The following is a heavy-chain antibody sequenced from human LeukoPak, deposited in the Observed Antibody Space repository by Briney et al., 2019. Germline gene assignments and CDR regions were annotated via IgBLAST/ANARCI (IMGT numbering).Heavy chain of an antibody. CDR3: ARALRWIQPLTLTFDP. Sequence: GSLRLSCVASGFTFSSYEMNWVRQAPGKGLEWIGEIYHSGSTNYNPSLKSRVTISVDKSKNQFSLKLSSVTAADTAVYYCARALRWIQPLTLTFDPWGQGTLVTVSS. CDR2: IYHSGST. V-gene: IGHV4-4*02. CDR1: GFTFSSYEM. J-gene: IGHJ5*02. D-gene: IGHD5-18*01.